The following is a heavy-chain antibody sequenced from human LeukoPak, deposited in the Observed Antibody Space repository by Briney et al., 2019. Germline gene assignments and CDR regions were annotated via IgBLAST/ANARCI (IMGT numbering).Heavy chain of an antibody. J-gene: IGHJ4*02. V-gene: IGHV1-69*04. CDR1: GGTFSSYA. CDR3: AREADLVKYNYGYFDY. Sequence: SVKVSCKASGGTFSSYAISWVRQAPGQGLEWMGRIIPILGIPNFAQKFQGRATLSADTSTSTAYMEVSSLTSEDTAVYYCAREADLVKYNYGYFDYWGQGTLVTVSS. CDR2: IIPILGIP. D-gene: IGHD5-18*01.